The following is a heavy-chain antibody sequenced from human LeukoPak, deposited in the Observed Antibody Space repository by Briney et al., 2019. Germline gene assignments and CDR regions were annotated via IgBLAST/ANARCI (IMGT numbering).Heavy chain of an antibody. Sequence: PGGSLRLSCAASGFTFSSYAMSWVRQAPGKGLEWVSAISGSGGSTYYADSVRGRFAISRDNSKNTLYLQMNSLRVEDTAIYYCAKDMTPNGLYNFFDSWGQGSLVTVTS. D-gene: IGHD2-8*01. CDR1: GFTFSSYA. CDR3: AKDMTPNGLYNFFDS. CDR2: ISGSGGST. V-gene: IGHV3-23*01. J-gene: IGHJ5*01.